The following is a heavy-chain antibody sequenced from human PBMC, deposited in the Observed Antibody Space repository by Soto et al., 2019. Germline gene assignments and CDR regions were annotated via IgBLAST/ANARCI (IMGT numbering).Heavy chain of an antibody. J-gene: IGHJ6*02. CDR1: GYTFTSYG. CDR3: ARKFLEWLFPRHYYGMDV. Sequence: EASVKVSCKASGYTFTSYGISWVRQAPGQGLEWMGWISAYNGNTNYAQKLQGRVTMTTDTSTSTAYMELRSLRSDDTAVYYCARKFLEWLFPRHYYGMDVWGQGTTVTVSS. CDR2: ISAYNGNT. D-gene: IGHD3-3*01. V-gene: IGHV1-18*01.